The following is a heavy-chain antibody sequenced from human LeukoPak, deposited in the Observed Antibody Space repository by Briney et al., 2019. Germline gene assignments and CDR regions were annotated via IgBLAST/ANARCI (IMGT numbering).Heavy chain of an antibody. V-gene: IGHV3-21*01. CDR3: ARRITMIARAAFDI. Sequence: PGRSLRLSCAASGFTFSSYSMNWVRQAPGKGLEWVSSISSSSSYIYYADSVKGRFTISRDNAKNSLYLQMNSLRAEDTAVYYCARRITMIARAAFDIWGQGTMVTVSS. J-gene: IGHJ3*02. CDR1: GFTFSSYS. CDR2: ISSSSSYI. D-gene: IGHD3-22*01.